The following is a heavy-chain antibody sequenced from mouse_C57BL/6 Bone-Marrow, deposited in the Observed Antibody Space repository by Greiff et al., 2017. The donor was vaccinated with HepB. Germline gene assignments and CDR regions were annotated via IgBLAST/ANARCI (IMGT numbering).Heavy chain of an antibody. CDR2: IHPSDSDT. CDR1: GYTFTSYW. D-gene: IGHD2-5*01. V-gene: IGHV1-74*01. J-gene: IGHJ4*01. Sequence: QVHVKQPGAELVKPGASVKVSCKASGYTFTSYWMHWVKQRPGQGLEWIGRIHPSDSDTNYNQKFKGKATLTVDKSSSTAYMQLSSLTSEDSAVYYGADSNYDPYYAMDYWGQGTSVTVSS. CDR3: ADSNYDPYYAMDY.